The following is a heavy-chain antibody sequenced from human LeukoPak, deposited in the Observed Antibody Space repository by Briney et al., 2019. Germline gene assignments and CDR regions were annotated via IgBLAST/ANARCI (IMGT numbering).Heavy chain of an antibody. V-gene: IGHV4-38-2*02. CDR1: GYSISSGNY. CDR2: IYHSGST. J-gene: IGHJ4*02. Sequence: PSETLSLTCTVSGYSISSGNYWGWIRQPPGKGPEWIGSIYHSGSTYYNPSLKSRVSISVDTSKTQCSLRLSSVTAADTAVYYCARDGDFYYFDYWGQGTLVTVSS. CDR3: ARDGDFYYFDY.